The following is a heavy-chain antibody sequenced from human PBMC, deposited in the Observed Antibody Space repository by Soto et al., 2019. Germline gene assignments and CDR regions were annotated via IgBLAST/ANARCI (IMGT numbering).Heavy chain of an antibody. J-gene: IGHJ5*02. D-gene: IGHD3-10*01. CDR1: GFTFSSYG. CDR3: ATAPRSTMVRGVTRHWFDP. CDR2: ISYDGSNK. V-gene: IGHV3-30*03. Sequence: QVQLVESGGGVVQPGRSLRLSCAASGFTFSSYGMHWVRQAPGKGLEWVAVISYDGSNKYYADSVKGRFTISRDNSKNPLYLQMNSLRAEDTAVYYCATAPRSTMVRGVTRHWFDPWGQGTLVTVSS.